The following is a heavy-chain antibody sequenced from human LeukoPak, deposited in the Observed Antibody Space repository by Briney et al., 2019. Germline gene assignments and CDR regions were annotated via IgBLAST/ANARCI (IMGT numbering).Heavy chain of an antibody. Sequence: SETLSLTCTVSGVSISSSNNFWGWIRQPPGKGLEWTGSMHYRGTTYYIPSLKSRVTISVDTSKNQFSLKLSSVTAADTAVYYCARHEEEDGYNAKTFDFWGQGTLVTVSS. CDR3: ARHEEEDGYNAKTFDF. J-gene: IGHJ4*02. CDR2: MHYRGTT. CDR1: GVSISSSNNF. V-gene: IGHV4-39*01. D-gene: IGHD5-24*01.